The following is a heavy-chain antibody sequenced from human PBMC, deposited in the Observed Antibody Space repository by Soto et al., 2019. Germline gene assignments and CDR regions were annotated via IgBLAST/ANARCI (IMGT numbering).Heavy chain of an antibody. CDR2: IYYSGST. CDR3: ARSYGSGSYYDYYYGMDV. D-gene: IGHD3-10*01. V-gene: IGHV4-59*01. J-gene: IGHJ6*02. Sequence: SETLSLTCTVSGGSISSYYWSWIRQPPGKGLEWIGYIYYSGSTNYNPSLQSRVTMSVDTSKNQFSLKLNSVTAADTAVYYCARSYGSGSYYDYYYGMDVWGQGTTVTVSS. CDR1: GGSISSYY.